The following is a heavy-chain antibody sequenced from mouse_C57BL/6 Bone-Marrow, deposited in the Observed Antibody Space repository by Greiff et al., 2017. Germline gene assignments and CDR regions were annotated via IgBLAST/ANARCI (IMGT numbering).Heavy chain of an antibody. V-gene: IGHV3-1*01. Sequence: EVKLQESGPGMVKPSQSLSLTCTVSGYSITSGYDWHWIRHFPGNKLEWMGNISYSGSTNYNQSLKSRISFTHDTSKNHFFLKLNSVTTEDTATYYCAREYYGVFAYWGQGTLVTVSA. CDR2: ISYSGST. D-gene: IGHD1-1*01. J-gene: IGHJ3*01. CDR3: AREYYGVFAY. CDR1: GYSITSGYD.